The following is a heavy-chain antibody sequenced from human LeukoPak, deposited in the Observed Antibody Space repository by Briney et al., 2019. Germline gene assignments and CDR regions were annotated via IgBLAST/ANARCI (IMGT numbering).Heavy chain of an antibody. D-gene: IGHD3-22*01. V-gene: IGHV1-8*01. J-gene: IGHJ4*02. CDR2: MSPNRGST. CDR1: GYTFSSYN. CDR3: ARGLGSGYYEAVDFDF. Sequence: ASVKVSCKASGYTFSSYNINWVRQAAGQGLEWMGWMSPNRGSTGYAQKFQGRVTMTRNTTIRTAYMELNRLTSEDTAVYFCARGLGSGYYEAVDFDFWGQGTVVTVSS.